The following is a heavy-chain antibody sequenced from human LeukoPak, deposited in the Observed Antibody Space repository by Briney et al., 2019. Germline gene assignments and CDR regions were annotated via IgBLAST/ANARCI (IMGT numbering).Heavy chain of an antibody. CDR3: ARGREELLSFDY. J-gene: IGHJ4*02. CDR1: GGSISSGDYY. Sequence: SETLSLTCTVSGGSISSGDYYWSWIRQPPGKGLEWIGYIYYSGSTYYNPSLKSRVTISVDTSKNQFSLKLSSVTAADTAVYYCARGREELLSFDYWGQGTLVTVSS. D-gene: IGHD3-10*01. CDR2: IYYSGST. V-gene: IGHV4-30-4*01.